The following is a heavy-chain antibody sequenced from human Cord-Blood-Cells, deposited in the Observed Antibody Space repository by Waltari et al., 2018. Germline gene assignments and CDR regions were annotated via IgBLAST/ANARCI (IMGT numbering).Heavy chain of an antibody. J-gene: IGHJ3*02. Sequence: EVQLVEYGGGLIQPGGCLRLSCAASGFTVSSNYMSWVRQAPGKGLEWVSVIYSGGSTYYADSVKGRFTISRDNSKNTLYLQMNSLRAEDTAVYYCARSNYYGSGSRAFDIWGQGTMVTVSS. V-gene: IGHV3-53*01. CDR1: GFTVSSNY. CDR3: ARSNYYGSGSRAFDI. D-gene: IGHD3-10*01. CDR2: IYSGGST.